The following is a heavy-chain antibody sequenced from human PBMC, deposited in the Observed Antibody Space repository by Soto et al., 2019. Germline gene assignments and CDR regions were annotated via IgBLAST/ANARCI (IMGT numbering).Heavy chain of an antibody. D-gene: IGHD3-22*01. V-gene: IGHV1-3*01. J-gene: IGHJ3*02. Sequence: ASVKVSCKASGYTFTSYAMHWVRQAPGQGLEWMGWINAGNGNTKYSQKFQGRVTITRDTSASTAYMELSSLRSEDTAVYYCARDREYYYDSSGYQASDAFDIWGQGTMVTVSS. CDR1: GYTFTSYA. CDR3: ARDREYYYDSSGYQASDAFDI. CDR2: INAGNGNT.